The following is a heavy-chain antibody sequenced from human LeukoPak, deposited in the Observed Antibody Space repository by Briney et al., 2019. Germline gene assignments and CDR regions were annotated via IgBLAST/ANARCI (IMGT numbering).Heavy chain of an antibody. D-gene: IGHD4-17*01. CDR1: GFTFTSYA. CDR3: ARETYGDYNFDF. CDR2: IRSTTSYK. J-gene: IGHJ4*02. V-gene: IGHV3-21*01. Sequence: GGSLRLSCAASGFTFTSYAMSWVRQAPGKGLEWVSSIRSTTSYKYYADSVKGRFTISRDDAKNSLFLQMNGLRAEDTAIYYCARETYGDYNFDFWGQGTLVTVSS.